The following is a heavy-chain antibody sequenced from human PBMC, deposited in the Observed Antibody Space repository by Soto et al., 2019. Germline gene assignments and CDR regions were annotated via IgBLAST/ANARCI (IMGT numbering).Heavy chain of an antibody. CDR3: ARGEYYDFWSGPPDY. J-gene: IGHJ4*02. CDR1: GGSISSYY. CDR2: IYYSGST. Sequence: SETLSLTCTFSGGSISSYYWSLIRQPPGKGLEWIGYIYYSGSTNYNPSLKSRVTISVDTSKNQFSLKLSSVTAADTAVYYCARGEYYDFWSGPPDYWGRGTLVTVSS. V-gene: IGHV4-59*01. D-gene: IGHD3-3*01.